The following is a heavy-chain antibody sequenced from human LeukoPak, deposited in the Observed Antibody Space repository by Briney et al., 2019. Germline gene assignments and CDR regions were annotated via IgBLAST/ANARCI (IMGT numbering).Heavy chain of an antibody. CDR2: INHSGST. V-gene: IGHV4-34*01. D-gene: IGHD3-3*01. CDR3: ARIFGVVTYYFDY. CDR1: GGSFSGYY. J-gene: IGHJ4*02. Sequence: PSETLSLTCAVYGGSFSGYYWSWIRQPPGKGLEWIGEINHSGSTNYNPSLKSRVTISVDTSKNQFSLELSSVTAADTAVYYCARIFGVVTYYFDYWGQGTLVTVSS.